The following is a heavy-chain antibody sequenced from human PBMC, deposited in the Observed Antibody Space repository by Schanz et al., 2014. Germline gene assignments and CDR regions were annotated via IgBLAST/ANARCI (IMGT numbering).Heavy chain of an antibody. V-gene: IGHV1-18*01. J-gene: IGHJ6*02. CDR1: GYTFTSYG. D-gene: IGHD5-18*01. Sequence: QVQLVQSGAEVKKPGASVKVSCKASGYTFTSYGISWVRQAPGQGLEWMGWISPYNGNTNYAQKLQGRVTMTADTSTSTAYMDLRSLRSEDTAVYYCARGPSQGYSYGHNIGAYYYGMDVSGQGTTVTVSS. CDR3: ARGPSQGYSYGHNIGAYYYGMDV. CDR2: ISPYNGNT.